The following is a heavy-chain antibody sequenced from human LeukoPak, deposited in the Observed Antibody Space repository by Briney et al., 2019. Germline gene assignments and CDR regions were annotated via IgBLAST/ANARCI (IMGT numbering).Heavy chain of an antibody. J-gene: IGHJ5*02. CDR2: INYSGST. V-gene: IGHV4-39*07. CDR1: GGSISSYY. CDR3: ARDIKVVNPNNWLDP. D-gene: IGHD3-22*01. Sequence: SETLSLTCTVSGGSISSYYWGWIRQPSGKGLEWIGSINYSGSTYYNPSLKRRATISVDTSRNQFSLKLSSVTAADTAVYYCARDIKVVNPNNWLDPWGQGTLVTVSS.